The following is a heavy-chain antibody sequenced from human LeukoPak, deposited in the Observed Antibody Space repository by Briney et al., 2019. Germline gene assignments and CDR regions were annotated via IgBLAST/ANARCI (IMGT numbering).Heavy chain of an antibody. V-gene: IGHV3-33*08. CDR2: IRYDGNNK. J-gene: IGHJ3*02. CDR3: ARSAFEYDSSGYYYVAAFDI. CDR1: GFTFSSYA. D-gene: IGHD3-22*01. Sequence: GGSLRLSCAASGFTFSSYAMSWVRQAPGKGLEWVAVIRYDGNNKYYADSVKGRFTISRDNAKNSLYLQMNSLRAEDTAVYYCARSAFEYDSSGYYYVAAFDIWGQGTMVTVSS.